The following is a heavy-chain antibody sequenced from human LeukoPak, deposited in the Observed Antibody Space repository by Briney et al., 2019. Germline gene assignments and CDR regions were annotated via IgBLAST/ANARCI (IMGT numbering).Heavy chain of an antibody. J-gene: IGHJ5*02. V-gene: IGHV4-31*03. CDR1: GGSISSGGYY. Sequence: SETLSLTCTVSGGSISSGGYYWSWIRQHPGKGLEWIGYIYYSGSTYYNPSLKSRVTISVDTSKNQFSLKLSSMTAADTAVYYCARKPHYYDSSGYYYAGNWFDPWGQGTLVTVSS. CDR2: IYYSGST. CDR3: ARKPHYYDSSGYYYAGNWFDP. D-gene: IGHD3-22*01.